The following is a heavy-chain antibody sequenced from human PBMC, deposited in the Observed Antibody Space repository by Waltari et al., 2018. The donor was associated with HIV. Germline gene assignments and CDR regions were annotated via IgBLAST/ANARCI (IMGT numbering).Heavy chain of an antibody. D-gene: IGHD6-13*01. CDR3: VKEHQYSHTWYSYYGMDV. V-gene: IGHV3-23*01. Sequence: EVQLLESGGGLVQTGGSLRLSCAASGFTFRTSGMNWVRQAPGKGLEWVSAISGSGGNTYYADSLKGRFTISRDNSKNTLYLQMNSLRAEDTAVYFCVKEHQYSHTWYSYYGMDVWGQGTTVTVSS. CDR2: ISGSGGNT. J-gene: IGHJ6*02. CDR1: GFTFRTSG.